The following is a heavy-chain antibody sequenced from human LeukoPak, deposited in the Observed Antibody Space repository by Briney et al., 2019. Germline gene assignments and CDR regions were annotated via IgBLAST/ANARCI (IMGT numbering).Heavy chain of an antibody. V-gene: IGHV5-51*01. CDR2: IYPGDSET. CDR1: GYRFTTSW. J-gene: IGHJ4*02. CDR3: ARPSYYGSTGFYYLDY. Sequence: GESLKISCKGSGYRFTTSWIGWVRQTSGKGPEWVGIIYPGDSETTYSPSFQGQVTISADKSINTAYLQWSSLKASDTAMYYCARPSYYGSTGFYYLDYWGRGTLVTVSS. D-gene: IGHD3-22*01.